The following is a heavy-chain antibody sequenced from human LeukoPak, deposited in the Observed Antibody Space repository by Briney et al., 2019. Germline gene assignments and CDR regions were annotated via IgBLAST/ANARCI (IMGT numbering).Heavy chain of an antibody. CDR1: GGSITNYY. CDR2: IHYSGST. J-gene: IGHJ4*02. CDR3: ARYSNSEYYFDY. V-gene: IGHV4-59*12. Sequence: SETLSLTCTVSGGSITNYYWSWIRQPPGKGLEWIGYIHYSGSTNYHPSLKSRVTISVDRSKNQLSLKLSSVTAADTAVYYCARYSNSEYYFDYWGQGTLITVSS. D-gene: IGHD4-11*01.